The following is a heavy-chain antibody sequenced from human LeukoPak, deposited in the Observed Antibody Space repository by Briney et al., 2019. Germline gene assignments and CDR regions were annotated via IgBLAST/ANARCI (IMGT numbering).Heavy chain of an antibody. CDR2: ISSRGDST. CDR1: GFIFSNYA. V-gene: IGHV3-23*01. Sequence: GGSLRLSCAASGFIFSNYAMSWVRQVPGRGLEWFSTISSRGDSTYVADSVKGRFTISRDNSKNSLYLQMNTVRAEDTAVYYCVKGPRPDITVAHTVENWGQGTLVTVSS. CDR3: VKGPRPDITVAHTVEN. J-gene: IGHJ4*02. D-gene: IGHD6-19*01.